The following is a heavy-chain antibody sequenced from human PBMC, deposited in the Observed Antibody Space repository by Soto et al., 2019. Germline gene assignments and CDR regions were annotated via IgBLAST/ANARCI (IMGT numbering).Heavy chain of an antibody. CDR1: GFTFSRYT. D-gene: IGHD3-22*01. J-gene: IGHJ4*02. V-gene: IGHV3-21*01. Sequence: PGGSLRLSCAASGFTFSRYTMNWVRQAPGKGLEWVSSISSSSIYIFYEDTVEGRFTISRDNAKNSLFLQMNSLRDEDTAIYYCARGLPNIEEANYEGYWGQGTLVTVSS. CDR2: ISSSSIYI. CDR3: ARGLPNIEEANYEGY.